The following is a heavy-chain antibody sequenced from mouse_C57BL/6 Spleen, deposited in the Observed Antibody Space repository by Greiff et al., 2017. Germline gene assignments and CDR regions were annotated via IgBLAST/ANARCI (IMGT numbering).Heavy chain of an antibody. J-gene: IGHJ3*01. Sequence: VQLQQSGPELVKPGASVKISCKASGYTFTDYYMNWVKQSHGKSLEWIGDINPNNGGTSYNQKFKGKATLTVDKSSSTAYMELRSLTSEDSAVYYWARGPAWFAYWGQGTLVTVSA. CDR2: INPNNGGT. CDR1: GYTFTDYY. V-gene: IGHV1-26*01. CDR3: ARGPAWFAY.